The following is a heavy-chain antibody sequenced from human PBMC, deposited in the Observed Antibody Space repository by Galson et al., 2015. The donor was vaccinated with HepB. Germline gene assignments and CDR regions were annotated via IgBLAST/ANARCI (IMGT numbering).Heavy chain of an antibody. CDR1: GYSFTSYG. D-gene: IGHD3-3*01. J-gene: IGHJ5*02. CDR2: ISANKADI. CDR3: ARGTYCDS. Sequence: SVKVSCKASGYSFTSYGITWVRQAPGQGLEWMGWISANKADINNAQKVQGRVTMTTDTSTSTAYMELRSLTSDDTAVYYCARGTYCDSWGQGTLVTVSS. V-gene: IGHV1-18*01.